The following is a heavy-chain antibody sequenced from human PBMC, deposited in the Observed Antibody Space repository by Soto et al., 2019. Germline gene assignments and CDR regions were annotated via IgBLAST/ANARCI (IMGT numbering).Heavy chain of an antibody. CDR2: IWYDGSNK. D-gene: IGHD1-1*01. CDR1: GFTFSSYG. CDR3: ARDYWNYFYYGMDV. Sequence: GGSLRLSCAASGFTFSSYGMHWVRQAPGKGLEWVAVIWYDGSNKYYADSVKGRFTISRDNSKNTLYLQMNSLRAEDTAVYYCARDYWNYFYYGMDVWGQGTTVTVS. V-gene: IGHV3-33*01. J-gene: IGHJ6*02.